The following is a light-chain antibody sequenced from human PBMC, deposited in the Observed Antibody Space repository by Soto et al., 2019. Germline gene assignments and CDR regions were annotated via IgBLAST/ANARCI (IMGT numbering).Light chain of an antibody. Sequence: QSALTQPASVSGSPGQSITISCTGTSSDVGNGYDSVSWYQQLPGTAPRLVIFRTDQRPSGVPDRFSGSKSDTSASLAISGLQSDDEAEYYCASWDDTVDGPLLVFGGGTQLTVL. J-gene: IGLJ3*02. V-gene: IGLV2-14*03. CDR1: SSDVGNGYDS. CDR3: ASWDDTVDGPLLV. CDR2: RTD.